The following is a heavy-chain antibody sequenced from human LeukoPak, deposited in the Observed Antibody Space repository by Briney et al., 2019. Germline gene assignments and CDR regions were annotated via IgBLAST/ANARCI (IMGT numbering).Heavy chain of an antibody. CDR3: VRHVDQWLRLGFHY. Sequence: SETLSLTCTVSGDSISSSNHYWGWIRQPPGKGLEWIGSIYYSGSTYYNPSLKSRVTISIDTSKNQFSLKVSSVTAADTAVYYCVRHVDQWLRLGFHYWGQGILVTVSS. D-gene: IGHD5-12*01. V-gene: IGHV4-39*01. J-gene: IGHJ4*02. CDR1: GDSISSSNHY. CDR2: IYYSGST.